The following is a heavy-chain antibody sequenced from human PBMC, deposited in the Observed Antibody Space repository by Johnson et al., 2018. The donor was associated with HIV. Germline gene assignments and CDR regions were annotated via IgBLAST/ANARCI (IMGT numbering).Heavy chain of an antibody. Sequence: VQLVESGGGLVQPGGSLRLSCAASGFTFDDYGMSWVRQAPGKGLEWVSYISSSGSTIYYADSVKGRFTISRDNAKNSRYLQMNSLRAEDTAMYYCAKSPAKDHGGNSGAFAIWGQGTMVTVSS. J-gene: IGHJ3*02. CDR1: GFTFDDYG. CDR2: ISSSGSTI. D-gene: IGHD4-23*01. CDR3: AKSPAKDHGGNSGAFAI. V-gene: IGHV3-48*04.